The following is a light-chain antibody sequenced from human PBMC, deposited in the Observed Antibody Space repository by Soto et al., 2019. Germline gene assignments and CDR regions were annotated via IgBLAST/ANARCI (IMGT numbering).Light chain of an antibody. CDR2: RAS. V-gene: IGKV3-20*01. Sequence: NVLTQSPVTLSLSPGERATLSCRASQSLSGNYLAWYQQKPGQAPRVLIYRASIRATGISDRFSGSGSGTDFTLTISRLEPEDFAVYYCQQYHNWPITFGQGTRLEI. J-gene: IGKJ5*01. CDR1: QSLSGNY. CDR3: QQYHNWPIT.